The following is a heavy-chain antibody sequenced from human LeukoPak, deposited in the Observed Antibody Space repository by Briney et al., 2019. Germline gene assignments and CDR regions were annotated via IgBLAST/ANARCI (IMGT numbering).Heavy chain of an antibody. J-gene: IGHJ4*02. V-gene: IGHV3-74*01. CDR3: ARGAKWAYYFDY. CDR2: INGDESST. CDR1: GLTFTTYW. Sequence: PGGSPRLSCAASGLTFTTYWMHWVRQVPGRGLEWVSRINGDESSTNYADSVKGRFTISRDNAKDTLYLHMNSLTAEDTAVYYCARGAKWAYYFDYWGQGTLVTVSS. D-gene: IGHD1-26*01.